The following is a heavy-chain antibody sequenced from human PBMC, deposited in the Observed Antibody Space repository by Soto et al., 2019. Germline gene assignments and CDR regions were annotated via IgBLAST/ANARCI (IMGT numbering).Heavy chain of an antibody. CDR3: ARDTYPSKSLDAFDI. D-gene: IGHD2-2*02. Sequence: ASETLSPTCAVYGGYFSGYDWSWIRQPPGKGMEWIGEINHSGSTNYNPSLKSRVTISVDTSKNQFSLKLSSVTAADTAVYYCARDTYPSKSLDAFDIWGQGTMVTVSS. V-gene: IGHV4-34*01. J-gene: IGHJ3*02. CDR2: INHSGST. CDR1: GGYFSGYD.